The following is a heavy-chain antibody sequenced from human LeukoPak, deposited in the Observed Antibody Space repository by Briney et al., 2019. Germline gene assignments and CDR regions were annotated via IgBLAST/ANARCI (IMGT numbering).Heavy chain of an antibody. J-gene: IGHJ4*02. V-gene: IGHV4-59*12. CDR3: ARVGEYYDSSLDY. CDR2: IYYTGST. D-gene: IGHD3-22*01. Sequence: SETLSLTCAVSGGSISNYYWSWIRQPPGKGLEWIAYIYYTGSTNYNPSLKSRVTISVDTSKNQFSLKLNSVTAADTAVYYCARVGEYYDSSLDYWGQGTLVTVSS. CDR1: GGSISNYY.